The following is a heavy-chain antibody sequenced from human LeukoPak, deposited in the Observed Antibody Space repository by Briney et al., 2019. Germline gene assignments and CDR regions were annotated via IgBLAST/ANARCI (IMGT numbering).Heavy chain of an antibody. J-gene: IGHJ4*02. CDR2: IYTSGST. V-gene: IGHV4-61*02. CDR1: GGSISSGSYY. D-gene: IGHD1-26*01. CDR3: GRAYSGSYYEPSPFDY. Sequence: SSETLSLTCTVSGGSISSGSYYWSWIRQPAGKGLEWIGRIYTSGSTNYNPSLKSRVTISVDTSKNQFSLKLSSVTAADTAVYYCGRAYSGSYYEPSPFDYWGQGTLVTVSS.